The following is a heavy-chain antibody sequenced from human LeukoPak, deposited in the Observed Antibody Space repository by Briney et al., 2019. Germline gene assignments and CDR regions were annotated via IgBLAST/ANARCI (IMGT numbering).Heavy chain of an antibody. V-gene: IGHV3-48*03. CDR2: IRSSGSTI. CDR3: ARSAYLGPDY. J-gene: IGHJ4*02. Sequence: GGSLRLSCAASGFTFSSYEMNWVCQAPGKGLEWISYIRSSGSTIFYADSVKGRFTISRDNAKNSLYLQMNSLRAEDTAVYSCARSAYLGPDYWGQGTLVTVSS. CDR1: GFTFSSYE.